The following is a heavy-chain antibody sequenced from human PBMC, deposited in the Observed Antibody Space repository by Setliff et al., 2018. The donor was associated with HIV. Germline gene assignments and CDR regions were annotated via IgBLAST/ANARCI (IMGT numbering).Heavy chain of an antibody. D-gene: IGHD2-21*02. J-gene: IGHJ4*02. CDR1: GFTFSDYY. Sequence: GSLRLSCAASGFTFSDYYMSWIRQAPGKGLEWVSYISSSGTTIYYADSVKGRFSISRDNAKNSLYLQMNSLRVEDTAIYYCARETGDMAATALYSFEYWGQGTMVTVSS. V-gene: IGHV3-11*04. CDR3: ARETGDMAATALYSFEY. CDR2: ISSSGTTI.